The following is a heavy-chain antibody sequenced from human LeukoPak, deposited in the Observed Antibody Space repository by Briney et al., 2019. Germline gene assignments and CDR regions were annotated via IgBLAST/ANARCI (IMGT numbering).Heavy chain of an antibody. D-gene: IGHD5-18*01. Sequence: SETLSLTCAVSGGSISSSNWWSWVRQPPGKGLEWIGEIYHSGSTNYNPSLKSRVTMLIDTSKNQFSLRLSSVTAADTAVYYCARHAGGYSYETWGQGTLVTVSS. V-gene: IGHV4-4*02. CDR2: IYHSGST. J-gene: IGHJ4*02. CDR3: ARHAGGYSYET. CDR1: GGSISSSNW.